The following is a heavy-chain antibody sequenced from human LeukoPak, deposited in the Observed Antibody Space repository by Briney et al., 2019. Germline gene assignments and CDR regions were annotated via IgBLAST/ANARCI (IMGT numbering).Heavy chain of an antibody. CDR1: GGSISSGDYY. Sequence: SETLSLTCTVSGGSISSGDYYWSWIRQPPGKGLEWIGSIYYSGSTYYNPSLKSRVTISVDTSKNQFSLKLSSVTAADTAVYYCARTYGDPYYFDYWGQGTLVTVSS. V-gene: IGHV4-39*07. CDR3: ARTYGDPYYFDY. CDR2: IYYSGST. J-gene: IGHJ4*02. D-gene: IGHD4-17*01.